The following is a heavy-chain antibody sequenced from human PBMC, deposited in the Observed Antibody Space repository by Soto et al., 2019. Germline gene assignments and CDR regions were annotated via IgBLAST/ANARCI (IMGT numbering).Heavy chain of an antibody. D-gene: IGHD5-18*01. CDR1: GGSISSGDYY. CDR2: IYYSGST. J-gene: IGHJ5*02. Sequence: SETLSLTCTVSGGSISSGDYYWSWIRQPPGQGLEWIGYIYYSGSTYYNPSLKSRITISVDTSKNQFSLKLSSVTAADTAVYYCARGYMIYSYGYDNWFDPWGQGTLVTVSS. CDR3: ARGYMIYSYGYDNWFDP. V-gene: IGHV4-30-4*01.